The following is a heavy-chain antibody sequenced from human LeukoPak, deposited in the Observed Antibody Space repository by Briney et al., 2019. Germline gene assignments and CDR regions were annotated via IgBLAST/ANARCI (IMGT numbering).Heavy chain of an antibody. CDR3: ARGQPYYDFWSGYQYYFDY. CDR2: IIPIFGTA. CDR1: GGTFSSYA. J-gene: IGHJ4*02. V-gene: IGHV1-69*05. D-gene: IGHD3-3*01. Sequence: SVKVSCKASGGTFSSYAISWVRQAPGQGLEWMGGIIPIFGTANYAQKFQGRVTITTDESTSTAYMELSSLRSEDTAVYYCARGQPYYDFWSGYQYYFDYWGQGTLVTVSS.